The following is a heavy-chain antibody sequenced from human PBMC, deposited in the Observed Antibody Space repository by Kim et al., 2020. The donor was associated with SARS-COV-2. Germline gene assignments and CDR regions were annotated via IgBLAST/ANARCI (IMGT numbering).Heavy chain of an antibody. D-gene: IGHD3-10*01. CDR3: AGRHMVRGVIIERDY. J-gene: IGHJ4*02. CDR2: IYYSGST. V-gene: IGHV4-31*03. Sequence: SETLSLTCTVSGGSISSGGYYWSWIRQHPGKGLEWIGYIYYSGSTYYNPSLKSRVTISVDTSKNQFSLKLSSVTAADTAVYYCAGRHMVRGVIIERDYWGQGTLVTVSS. CDR1: GGSISSGGYY.